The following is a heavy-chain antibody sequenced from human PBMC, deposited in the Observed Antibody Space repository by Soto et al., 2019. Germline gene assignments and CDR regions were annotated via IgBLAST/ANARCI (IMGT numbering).Heavy chain of an antibody. V-gene: IGHV1-46*01. J-gene: IGHJ4*02. Sequence: ASVKVSCKASGYTFTIYYMHWVLQAPGQGLEWMGIINPSGGSTSYAQKFQGRVTMTRDTSTSTVYMELSSLRSEDTAVYYCARDFGYDSTGPRTHYFDYWGQGTLVTVSS. D-gene: IGHD3-22*01. CDR3: ARDFGYDSTGPRTHYFDY. CDR1: GYTFTIYY. CDR2: INPSGGST.